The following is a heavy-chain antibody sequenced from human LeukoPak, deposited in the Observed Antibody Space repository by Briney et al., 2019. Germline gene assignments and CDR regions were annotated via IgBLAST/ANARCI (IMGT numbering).Heavy chain of an antibody. V-gene: IGHV3-23*01. D-gene: IGHD5-18*01. CDR1: GFTFSSYA. CDR2: ISGSGGST. J-gene: IGHJ6*03. CDR3: AKGVDTAMVTWGYYYMDV. Sequence: PGGSLRLSCAASGFTFSSYAMSWVRQAPGKGLEWVSAISGSGGSTYYADSVKGRFTISRDNSKNTLYLQMNSLRAEDTAVYYCAKGVDTAMVTWGYYYMDVWGKGTTVTVSS.